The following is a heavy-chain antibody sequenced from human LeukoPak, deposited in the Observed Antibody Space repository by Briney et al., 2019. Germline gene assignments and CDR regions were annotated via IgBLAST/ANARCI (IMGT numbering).Heavy chain of an antibody. CDR3: AKGGSYWYFDL. V-gene: IGHV4-59*01. CDR2: IYYSGST. Sequence: PSETLSLTCTVSGGSISSYYWSWIRQPPGKGLEWIGYIYYSGSTNYNPSLKSRVTISVDTSRNQFSLKLSSVTAADTAVYYCAKGGSYWYFDLWGRGTLVTVSS. CDR1: GGSISSYY. D-gene: IGHD1-26*01. J-gene: IGHJ2*01.